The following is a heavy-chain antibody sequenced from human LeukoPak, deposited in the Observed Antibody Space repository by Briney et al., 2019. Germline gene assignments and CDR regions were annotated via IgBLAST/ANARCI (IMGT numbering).Heavy chain of an antibody. V-gene: IGHV1-46*01. D-gene: IGHD3-10*01. CDR1: GYTFTSYY. Sequence: ASVKVSCKASGYTFTSYYMHWVRQAPGQGLEWMGIINPSGGSTSYAQKFQGRVTMTRDTSTSTVYMELSSLRSEDTAVYYCAREFNSITMVRGVITYAFDIWGQGTMVTVSS. CDR3: AREFNSITMVRGVITYAFDI. CDR2: INPSGGST. J-gene: IGHJ3*02.